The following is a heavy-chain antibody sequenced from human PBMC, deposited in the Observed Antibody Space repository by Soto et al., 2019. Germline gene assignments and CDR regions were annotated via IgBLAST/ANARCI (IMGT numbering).Heavy chain of an antibody. Sequence: QVQLVQSGAEVKKPGASVKVSCKASGYTFTSYDINWVRQATGQGLEWMGCMNPNSGNTGYAQKFQGRVTMTRNTSISTAYMELSSLRSEDTAVYYCARGRGYCSSTSCLGNWFDPWGQGTLVTVSS. CDR2: MNPNSGNT. CDR3: ARGRGYCSSTSCLGNWFDP. D-gene: IGHD2-2*01. J-gene: IGHJ5*02. V-gene: IGHV1-8*01. CDR1: GYTFTSYD.